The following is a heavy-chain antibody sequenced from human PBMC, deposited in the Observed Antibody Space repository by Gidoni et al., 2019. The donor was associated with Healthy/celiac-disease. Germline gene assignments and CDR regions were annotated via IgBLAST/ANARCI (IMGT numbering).Heavy chain of an antibody. CDR3: AAVVPAPKA. CDR2: IWYDGSNK. V-gene: IGHV3-33*01. CDR1: GFTFSSYG. D-gene: IGHD2-2*01. J-gene: IGHJ4*02. Sequence: QVQLVESGGGVVQPGRSLRLSCAASGFTFSSYGMHWVRQAPGKGLEWVAVIWYDGSNKYYADSVKGRFTISRDNSKNTLYLQMNSLRAEDTAVYYCAAVVPAPKAWGQGTLVTVSS.